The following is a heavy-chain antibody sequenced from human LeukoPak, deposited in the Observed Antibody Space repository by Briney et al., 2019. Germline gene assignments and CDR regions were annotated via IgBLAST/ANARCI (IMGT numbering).Heavy chain of an antibody. CDR2: MYHTGDT. CDR1: GVSITDGY. V-gene: IGHV4-59*08. CDR3: ARHSWRSGTYPRFDY. J-gene: IGHJ4*02. Sequence: SETLSLTCDVSGVSITDGYWGWIRHPQGKGLEWIAYMYHTGDTKYNPSLQSRVTLSADTSQNRLSLNLNSVTTADTAVYFCARHSWRSGTYPRFDYWGQGTLVTVSS. D-gene: IGHD3-10*01.